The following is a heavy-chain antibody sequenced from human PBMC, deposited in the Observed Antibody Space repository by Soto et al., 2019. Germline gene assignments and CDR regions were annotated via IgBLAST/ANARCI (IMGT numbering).Heavy chain of an antibody. J-gene: IGHJ4*02. V-gene: IGHV3-33*01. Sequence: PRGSLRLSCAASGFTFSDYGMHWVRQAPGKGLEWVAVIWYDGSNKYYADSVKGRFTISRDNSKNTLYLQMNSLRAEDTAVYYCARDPLHYDILTGYSPNYFDFWGQGTLVTVSS. CDR2: IWYDGSNK. D-gene: IGHD3-9*01. CDR1: GFTFSDYG. CDR3: ARDPLHYDILTGYSPNYFDF.